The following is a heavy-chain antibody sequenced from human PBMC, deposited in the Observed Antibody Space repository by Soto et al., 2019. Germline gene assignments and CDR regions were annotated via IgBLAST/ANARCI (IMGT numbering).Heavy chain of an antibody. Sequence: SLRLSCAASGFTFSSYSMNWVRQAPGKGLEWVSVIYSGGSTYYADSVKGRFTISRDNSKNTLYLQMNSLRAEDTAVYYCANGDPTSFDYWGQGTLVTVSS. CDR1: GFTFSSYS. CDR3: ANGDPTSFDY. CDR2: IYSGGST. J-gene: IGHJ4*02. V-gene: IGHV3-66*01. D-gene: IGHD4-17*01.